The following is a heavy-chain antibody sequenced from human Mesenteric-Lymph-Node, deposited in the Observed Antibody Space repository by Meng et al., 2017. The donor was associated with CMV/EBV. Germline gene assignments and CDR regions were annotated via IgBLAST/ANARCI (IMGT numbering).Heavy chain of an antibody. CDR2: IRYDGSNK. CDR1: GFTFSSYG. D-gene: IGHD2-15*01. Sequence: GESLKISCAASGFTFSSYGMHWVRQAPGKGLEWVAFIRYDGSNKYYADSVKGRFTISRDNSKNTLYLQMNSLRAEDTAVYYCARTTSSATRWFDPWGQGTLVTVSS. CDR3: ARTTSSATRWFDP. V-gene: IGHV3-30*02. J-gene: IGHJ5*02.